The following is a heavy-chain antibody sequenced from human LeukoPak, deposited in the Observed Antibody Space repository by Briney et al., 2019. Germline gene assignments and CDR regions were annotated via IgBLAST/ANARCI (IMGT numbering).Heavy chain of an antibody. D-gene: IGHD3-3*01. CDR3: ARETITIFGVVKFDY. V-gene: IGHV4-59*11. CDR1: GGSISSHY. Sequence: PSETLSLTCTVSGGSISSHYWSWIRQPPGKGLEWIGYIYYSGSTNYNPSLKSRVTISVDTSKNQFSLKLSSVTAADTAVYYCARETITIFGVVKFDYWGQGTLVTVSS. J-gene: IGHJ4*02. CDR2: IYYSGST.